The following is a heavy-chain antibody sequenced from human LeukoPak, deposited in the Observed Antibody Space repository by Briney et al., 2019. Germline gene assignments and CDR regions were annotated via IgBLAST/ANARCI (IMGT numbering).Heavy chain of an antibody. CDR2: ISYDGTNK. CDR3: ARGYYLPLPDY. J-gene: IGHJ4*02. Sequence: PGGSLRLSCAASGFTFSNYAMHWVRQAPGKGLEWVAVISYDGTNKYYADSVKGRFTISRDNSKNTLYQQMNSLRAEDTAVFYCARGYYLPLPDYWGQGTLVTVSS. D-gene: IGHD3-10*01. V-gene: IGHV3-30*04. CDR1: GFTFSNYA.